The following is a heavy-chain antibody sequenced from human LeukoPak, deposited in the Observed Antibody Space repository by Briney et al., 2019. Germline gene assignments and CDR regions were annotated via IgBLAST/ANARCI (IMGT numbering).Heavy chain of an antibody. CDR2: IYYSGST. V-gene: IGHV4-31*03. J-gene: IGHJ4*02. CDR1: GGSISSGGYY. Sequence: PSQTLSLTCTVSGGSISSGGYYWSWIRQHPGKGLEWIGYIYYSGSTYYNPSLKSRVTISVDTSKNQFSLKLSSVTAADTAVYYCAAQSGSQKYYFDYWGQGTLVTVPS. CDR3: AAQSGSQKYYFDY.